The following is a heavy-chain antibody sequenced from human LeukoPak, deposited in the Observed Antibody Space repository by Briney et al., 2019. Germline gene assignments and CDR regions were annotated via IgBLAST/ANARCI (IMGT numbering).Heavy chain of an antibody. CDR1: GGSISSGGYS. CDR2: IYHSGST. V-gene: IGHV4-30-2*01. Sequence: SETLSLTCAVSGGSISSGGYSWSWIRQPPGKGLEWIGYIYHSGSTYYNPSLKSRVTISVDTSKNQFSLKLSSVTAADTAVYYCARAPRGSGSYYKGRGLPGWYFDLWGRGTLVTVSS. J-gene: IGHJ2*01. D-gene: IGHD3-10*01. CDR3: ARAPRGSGSYYKGRGLPGWYFDL.